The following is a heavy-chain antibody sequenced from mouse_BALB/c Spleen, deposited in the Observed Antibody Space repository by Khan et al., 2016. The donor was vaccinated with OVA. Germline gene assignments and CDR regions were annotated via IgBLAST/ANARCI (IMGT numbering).Heavy chain of an antibody. J-gene: IGHJ3*01. CDR2: INYSGGT. V-gene: IGHV3-2*02. CDR3: ARWFAY. CDR1: GYSITSDYA. Sequence: EVKLLESGPGLVKPSQSLSLTCTVTGYSITSDYAWNWIRQFPGNKLEWMGYINYSGGTNYLPSLKSRISITRDTSKNQFFLQLNSVTTEDSATYYCARWFAYWGQGTLVTVS.